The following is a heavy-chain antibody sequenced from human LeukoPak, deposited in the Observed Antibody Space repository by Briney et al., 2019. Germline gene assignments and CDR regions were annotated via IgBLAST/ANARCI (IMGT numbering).Heavy chain of an antibody. V-gene: IGHV1-69*04. CDR2: IIPILGIA. J-gene: IGHJ4*02. CDR1: GGTFSSYA. CDR3: ASPIPYGDYSRFDY. Sequence: SVKVSCKASGGTFSSYAISWVRQAPGQGPEWMGRIIPILGIANYAQKFQGRVTITADKSTSTAYMELSSLRSEDTAVYYCASPIPYGDYSRFDYWGQGTLVTVSS. D-gene: IGHD4-17*01.